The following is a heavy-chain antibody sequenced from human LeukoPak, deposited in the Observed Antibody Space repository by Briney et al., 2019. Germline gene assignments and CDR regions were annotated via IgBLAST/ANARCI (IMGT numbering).Heavy chain of an antibody. CDR1: GGSISSYY. J-gene: IGHJ4*02. CDR3: ARLRETYYYDSSGYYYFDY. Sequence: SETLSLTCTVSGGSISSYYWGWIRQPPGKGLEWIGSIYYSGSTYYNPSLKSRVTISVETSKNQFSLKLSSVTAADTAVYYCARLRETYYYDSSGYYYFDYWGQGTLVTVSS. V-gene: IGHV4-39*01. CDR2: IYYSGST. D-gene: IGHD3-22*01.